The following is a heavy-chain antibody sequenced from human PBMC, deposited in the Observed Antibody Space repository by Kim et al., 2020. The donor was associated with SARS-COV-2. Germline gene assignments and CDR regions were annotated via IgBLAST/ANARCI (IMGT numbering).Heavy chain of an antibody. CDR1: GFTFSDTA. Sequence: GGSLRLSCAASGFTFSDTAMHWVRQASGKGLEWVGHIKNKANSYATSYAVSVRGRFTISRDDSKNTAYLQINSLKAEDTAVYYCARLSVASPGADFWGQGTRVTVSS. D-gene: IGHD6-13*01. V-gene: IGHV3-73*01. CDR3: ARLSVASPGADF. CDR2: IKNKANSYAT. J-gene: IGHJ4*02.